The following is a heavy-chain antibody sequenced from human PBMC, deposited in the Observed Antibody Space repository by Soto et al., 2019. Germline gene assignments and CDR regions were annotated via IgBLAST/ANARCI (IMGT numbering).Heavy chain of an antibody. CDR3: ARERDGSGRYGLDV. V-gene: IGHV1-46*01. CDR1: GYIFTNNY. D-gene: IGHD3-10*01. Sequence: QVQLVQSGAEVKKPGASVKVSCKASGYIFTNNYMHWVRQDPGQGLEWMGIINPSGGSTSYAQKFQGRVTMTRDTSTNTVYMNLSSLRSEDTAVYYCARERDGSGRYGLDVWGQGTTVTVSS. J-gene: IGHJ6*02. CDR2: INPSGGST.